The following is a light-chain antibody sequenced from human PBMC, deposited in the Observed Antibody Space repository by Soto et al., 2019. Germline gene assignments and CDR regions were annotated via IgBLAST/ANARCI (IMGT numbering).Light chain of an antibody. J-gene: IGLJ1*01. CDR1: SIDVGSYDA. Sequence: QSALTQPASVSGSPGQSITISCTGTSIDVGSYDAVSWYQHHPGKVPKLMIYEVNKRPSGVSYRFSGSKSGNTASLTISGLQAEDEADYYCCSYAGTSYVFGSGTKVTVL. CDR2: EVN. CDR3: CSYAGTSYV. V-gene: IGLV2-23*02.